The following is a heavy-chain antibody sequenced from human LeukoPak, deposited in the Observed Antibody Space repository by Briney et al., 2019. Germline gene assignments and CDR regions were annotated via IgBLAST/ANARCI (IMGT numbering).Heavy chain of an antibody. CDR3: AAQDNCDWPHRSFDY. V-gene: IGHV3-53*01. D-gene: IGHD3-9*01. Sequence: GGSLRLSCAASGFSVSSNYLSWVRQAPGKGLEWVGVIYSGGSTYYEDSVKGRFTISRDTSKNTLYLQMNSLTAEDTAVYYCAAQDNCDWPHRSFDYWGQGTLVTVSS. CDR1: GFSVSSNY. CDR2: IYSGGST. J-gene: IGHJ4*02.